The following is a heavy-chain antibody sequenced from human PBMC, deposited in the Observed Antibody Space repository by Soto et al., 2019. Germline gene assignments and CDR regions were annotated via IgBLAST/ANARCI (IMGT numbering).Heavy chain of an antibody. Sequence: SVKVSCKASGGSFSSFALSWVRQAPGQGLEWVGGIIPIIGTTHYAQKFQGRVTITADEFTSTAYMELSSLRSEDTALYFCARGYDTNWFLHHWGQGTLVTVSS. CDR2: IIPIIGTT. J-gene: IGHJ1*01. CDR3: ARGYDTNWFLHH. V-gene: IGHV1-69*13. CDR1: GGSFSSFA. D-gene: IGHD2-2*01.